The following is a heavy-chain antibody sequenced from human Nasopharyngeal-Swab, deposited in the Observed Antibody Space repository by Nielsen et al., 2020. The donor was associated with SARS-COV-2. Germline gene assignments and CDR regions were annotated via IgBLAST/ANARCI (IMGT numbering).Heavy chain of an antibody. Sequence: GGSLRLSCAAFEFTFSSYSMNWVRQAPGKGLEWISYISTTGFTTFYADSVTGRFTISRDDAKNSVYLQMSSLRAEDTAVYYCARLPSAWGRRDFDYWGQGTLVTVSS. D-gene: IGHD6-19*01. CDR2: ISTTGFTT. J-gene: IGHJ4*02. CDR1: EFTFSSYS. CDR3: ARLPSAWGRRDFDY. V-gene: IGHV3-48*04.